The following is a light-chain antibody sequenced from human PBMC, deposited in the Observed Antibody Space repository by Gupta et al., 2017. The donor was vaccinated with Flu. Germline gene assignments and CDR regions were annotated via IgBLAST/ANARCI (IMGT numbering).Light chain of an antibody. CDR1: SGSMASNY. V-gene: IGLV6-57*01. CDR2: EDN. J-gene: IGLJ3*02. CDR3: QSDDSSNNGV. Sequence: NFMLTPLYSVSASPGESVTISCTRSSGSMASNYVQWYQQRPGSTPTTVIYEDNKRPSGGPDRFSGSIDSSSNAASLTISGRKKEDEDDYYCQSDDSSNNGVFGGGTKLTVL.